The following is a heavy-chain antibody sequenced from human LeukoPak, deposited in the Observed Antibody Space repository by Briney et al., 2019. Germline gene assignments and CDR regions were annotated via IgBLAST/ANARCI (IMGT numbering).Heavy chain of an antibody. CDR1: GGSITSYF. Sequence: PSETLSLTCSVSGGSITSYFWSWIRQPPGKGLEWIGYIYYSGSTNYNPSLKSRVTILVDTSKNQFSLRLSSVTAADTAVYYCARGGSSLHYWGQGTLVTVSS. CDR3: ARGGSSLHY. J-gene: IGHJ4*02. CDR2: IYYSGST. V-gene: IGHV4-59*01. D-gene: IGHD6-13*01.